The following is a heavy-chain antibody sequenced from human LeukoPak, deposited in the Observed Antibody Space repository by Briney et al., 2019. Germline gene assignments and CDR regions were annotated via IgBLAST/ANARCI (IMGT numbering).Heavy chain of an antibody. CDR2: IHPSGST. CDR3: SRGGDAHKVGNY. J-gene: IGHJ4*02. V-gene: IGHV4-34*01. D-gene: IGHD5-24*01. CDR1: GGSFSGQY. Sequence: SETLSLTCAIYGGSFSGQYRSWIRQAPGKGLEWIGEIHPSGSTNYNPSLKSRVTISEDMSKNLFSLTLNSVTAADTALYYCSRGGDAHKVGNYWGQGTLVTVSS.